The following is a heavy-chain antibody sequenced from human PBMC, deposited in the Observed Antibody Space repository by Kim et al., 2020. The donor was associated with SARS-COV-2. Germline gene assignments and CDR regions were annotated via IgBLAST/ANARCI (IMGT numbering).Heavy chain of an antibody. J-gene: IGHJ3*01. CDR3: ARAAYTYGYHASDF. CDR2: INTNTRNP. D-gene: IGHD5-18*01. Sequence: ASVKVSCRASGYTFTKYPMNWVRQAPGQGLEWMGWINTNTRNPTYAQDFTGRLVFSLDTSVNTAYLQISSLEPEDTAVYYCARAAYTYGYHASDFWGQGTVVTVSS. V-gene: IGHV7-4-1*02. CDR1: GYTFTKYP.